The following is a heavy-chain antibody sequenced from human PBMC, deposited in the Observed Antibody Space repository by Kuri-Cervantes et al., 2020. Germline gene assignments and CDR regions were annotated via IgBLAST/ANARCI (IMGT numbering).Heavy chain of an antibody. V-gene: IGHV3-30*03. J-gene: IGHJ2*01. CDR1: GFTFSSYG. CDR3: ARVVDFDAGWYFDL. D-gene: IGHD2-15*01. CDR2: ISYDGSNK. Sequence: GESLKISCAASGFTFSSYGMHWVRQAPGKGLEWVAVISYDGSNKYYADSVKGRFTISRDNAKNSLYLQMNSLRAEDTAVYYCARVVDFDAGWYFDLWGRGTLVTVSS.